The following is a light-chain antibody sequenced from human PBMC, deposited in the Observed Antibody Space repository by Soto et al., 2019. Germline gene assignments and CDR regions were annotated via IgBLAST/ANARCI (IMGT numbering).Light chain of an antibody. Sequence: EIVLTQSPGTLSLSPGERATLSCRASQSVSSSYLAWYQQKPGQAPRLLIYGASSRTTGIPDRFSGSGSGIRLTLTVRRRGPQVVVVYYGQQYGSSPLTCGGVAKGEIK. CDR2: GAS. CDR3: QQYGSSPLT. J-gene: IGKJ4*02. CDR1: QSVSSSY. V-gene: IGKV3-20*01.